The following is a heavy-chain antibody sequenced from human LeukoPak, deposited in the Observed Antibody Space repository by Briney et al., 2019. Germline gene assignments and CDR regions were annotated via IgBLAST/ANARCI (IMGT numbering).Heavy chain of an antibody. Sequence: ASVKVSCKVPGYTLTELSMHWVRQAPGKGLEWMGGFDPEDGETIYARKFQGRVTMTEDTSTDTAYMELSSLRSEDTAVYYCATGPIIAVAGYYYYMDVWGKGTTVTVSS. CDR2: FDPEDGET. J-gene: IGHJ6*03. CDR3: ATGPIIAVAGYYYYMDV. V-gene: IGHV1-24*01. CDR1: GYTLTELS. D-gene: IGHD6-19*01.